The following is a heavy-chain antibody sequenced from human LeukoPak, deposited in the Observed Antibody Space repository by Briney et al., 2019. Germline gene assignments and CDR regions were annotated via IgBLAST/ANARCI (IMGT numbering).Heavy chain of an antibody. Sequence: ASETLSLTCAVYGGSFSDNYWSWVRQPPGEGLEWIGEINHSGGTNYNPSLKSRVTISQDTSKNQFFLKLYFVTAAATAVYYCARGRWDVRFQNWGQGTLVTVSS. CDR1: GGSFSDNY. J-gene: IGHJ1*01. D-gene: IGHD4-23*01. V-gene: IGHV4-34*01. CDR3: ARGRWDVRFQN. CDR2: INHSGGT.